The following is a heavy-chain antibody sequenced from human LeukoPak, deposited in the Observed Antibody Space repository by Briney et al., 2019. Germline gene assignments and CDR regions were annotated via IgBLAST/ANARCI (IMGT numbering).Heavy chain of an antibody. CDR3: ARGYYYDSSGYYLAAFDI. V-gene: IGHV1-2*02. Sequence: ASVKVSCKASGYIVTGYYIHWVRQAPGQGLEGRGWINPNSGGTNYAQKFQGRVTMTRDTSISTAYMELSRLRSDDTAVYYCARGYYYDSSGYYLAAFDIWGQGTMVTVSS. J-gene: IGHJ3*02. CDR2: INPNSGGT. D-gene: IGHD3-22*01. CDR1: GYIVTGYY.